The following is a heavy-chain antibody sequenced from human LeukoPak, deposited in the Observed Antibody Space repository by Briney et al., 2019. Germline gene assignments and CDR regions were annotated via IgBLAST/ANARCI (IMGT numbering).Heavy chain of an antibody. V-gene: IGHV3-43D*03. Sequence: GGSLRLSCAASGFTFDDYAMHWVRQAPGKGLEWVSLISWDGGSTYYADSVKGRFTISRDNSKNSLYLQMNSLRAEDTALYYCAKDGLRGYRGTYYYYYMDVWGKGTTVTVSS. D-gene: IGHD5-18*01. CDR3: AKDGLRGYRGTYYYYYMDV. CDR2: ISWDGGST. J-gene: IGHJ6*03. CDR1: GFTFDDYA.